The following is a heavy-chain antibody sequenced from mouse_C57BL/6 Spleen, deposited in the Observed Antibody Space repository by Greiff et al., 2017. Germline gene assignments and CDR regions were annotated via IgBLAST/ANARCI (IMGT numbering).Heavy chain of an antibody. CDR3: ALDSQATEKDY. J-gene: IGHJ2*01. CDR1: GYTFTSYW. V-gene: IGHV1-59*01. CDR2: IDPSDSYT. D-gene: IGHD3-2*02. Sequence: QVQLQQPGAELVRPGTSVKLSCKASGYTFTSYWMHWVKQRPGQGLEWIGVIDPSDSYTNYNQKFKGKATLTVDTASSTAYMQLSSLTSEDSAVYYCALDSQATEKDYWGQGTTLTVSS.